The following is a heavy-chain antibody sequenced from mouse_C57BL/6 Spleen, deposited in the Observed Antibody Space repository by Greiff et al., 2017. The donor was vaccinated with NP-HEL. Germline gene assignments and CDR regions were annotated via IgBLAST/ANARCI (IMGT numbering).Heavy chain of an antibody. Sequence: EVQVVESGGGLVKPGGSLKLSCAASGFTFSDYGMHWVRQAPEKGLEWVAYISSGSSTIYYADTVKGRFTISRDNAKNTLFLQMTSLRSEDTAMYYCARMMITRAMDYWGQGTSVTVSS. CDR3: ARMMITRAMDY. CDR2: ISSGSSTI. D-gene: IGHD2-4*01. J-gene: IGHJ4*01. CDR1: GFTFSDYG. V-gene: IGHV5-17*01.